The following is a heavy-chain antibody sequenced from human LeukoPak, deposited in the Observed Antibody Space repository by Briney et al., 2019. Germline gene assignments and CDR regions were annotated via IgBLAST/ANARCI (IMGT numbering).Heavy chain of an antibody. CDR3: ARARGIQIYYNYYMDV. V-gene: IGHV4-59*01. D-gene: IGHD5-18*01. CDR2: IYYSGRT. CDR1: GGSISSYY. Sequence: KPSETLSLTCTVSGGSISSYYWSWIRQPPGKGLEWIGYIYYSGRTNYNPSLKSRVTISVGTSKNQFSLKLSSVTAADTAVYYCARARGIQIYYNYYMDVWGKGTTVTGSS. J-gene: IGHJ6*03.